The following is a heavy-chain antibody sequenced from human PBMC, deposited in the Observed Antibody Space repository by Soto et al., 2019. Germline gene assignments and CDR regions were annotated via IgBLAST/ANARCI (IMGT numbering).Heavy chain of an antibody. CDR3: ARHRAIFGVVIKGFDP. CDR2: IYYSGST. CDR1: GGSISSYY. Sequence: QVQLQESGPGLVKPSETLSLTCTVSGGSISSYYWSWIRQPPGKGLEWIGYIYYSGSTNYNPSLKSRVTISVDTSKNQFSLKLSSVTAADTAVYYCARHRAIFGVVIKGFDPWGQGTLVTVSS. D-gene: IGHD3-3*01. J-gene: IGHJ5*02. V-gene: IGHV4-59*08.